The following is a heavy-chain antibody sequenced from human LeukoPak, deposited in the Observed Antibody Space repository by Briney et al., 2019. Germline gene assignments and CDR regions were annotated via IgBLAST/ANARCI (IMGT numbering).Heavy chain of an antibody. CDR1: GFAVSNFY. J-gene: IGHJ4*02. Sequence: QSRGSLRLSCAASGFAVSNFYMHSVRQAPGKGLEWVSTIGGSGDKTFYADSVKGRFTISRDNSKNMRHLQMSSLTGEDTALYYCVRRGDASSGWGDHDYWGQGALVTVSS. CDR3: VRRGDASSGWGDHDY. D-gene: IGHD6-19*01. CDR2: IGGSGDKT. V-gene: IGHV3-23*01.